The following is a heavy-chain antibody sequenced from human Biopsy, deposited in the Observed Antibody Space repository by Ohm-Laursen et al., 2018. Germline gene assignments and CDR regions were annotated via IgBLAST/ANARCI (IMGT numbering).Heavy chain of an antibody. J-gene: IGHJ6*02. D-gene: IGHD6-13*01. CDR2: ITQRGST. CDR1: GGSFNGYF. Sequence: PGTLSLTCAVYGGSFNGYFWSWIRQPPGKGLEWIGDITQRGSTNYSPSLKSRVTISVDTAKKQFSLSLRSVTAADTAVYYCARVPLPGIGAAYQGRFLYGMDVWGQGTTVSVSS. CDR3: ARVPLPGIGAAYQGRFLYGMDV. V-gene: IGHV4-34*01.